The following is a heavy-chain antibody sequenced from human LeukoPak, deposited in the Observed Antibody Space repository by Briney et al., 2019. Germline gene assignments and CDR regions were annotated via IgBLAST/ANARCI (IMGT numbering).Heavy chain of an antibody. Sequence: SVKVSCKASGGTFSSYAISWVRQAPGQGLEWMGGIIPIFGTANYAQKFQGRVTITADESTSTAYMELSSLRSEDTAVYYCAREPHQTTVIAKADAFDIWGQGTMVTVSS. CDR3: AREPHQTTVIAKADAFDI. V-gene: IGHV1-69*01. J-gene: IGHJ3*02. CDR2: IIPIFGTA. D-gene: IGHD4-17*01. CDR1: GGTFSSYA.